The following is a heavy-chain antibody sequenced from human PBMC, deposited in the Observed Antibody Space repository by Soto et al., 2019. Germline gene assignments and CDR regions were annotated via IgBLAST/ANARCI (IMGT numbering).Heavy chain of an antibody. CDR3: ARAWYSGSYNYFDY. D-gene: IGHD1-26*01. CDR2: IFYTGIT. V-gene: IGHV4-59*01. Sequence: PSETLSLTCTVSGGSITSDYWSWIRQSPGKGLEWIAFIFYTGITNYNPSLRSRVTISVDTSKNQFSLKLSSVTAADTAVYYCARAWYSGSYNYFDYWGQGTLVTVSS. CDR1: GGSITSDY. J-gene: IGHJ4*02.